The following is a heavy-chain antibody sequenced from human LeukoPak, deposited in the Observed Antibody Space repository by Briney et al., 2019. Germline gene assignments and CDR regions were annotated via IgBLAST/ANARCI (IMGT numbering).Heavy chain of an antibody. CDR1: GGSISGSSCY. CDR2: IYYTGST. Sequence: SETLSLTCTVSGGSISGSSCYWGWIRQPPGKGLEWIGSIYYTGSTYYNPSLKSRVTISVDTSKTQFSLKLSSVTAADTAVYYCARLIGGYNFGVDYWGQGTLVTVSS. V-gene: IGHV4-39*01. CDR3: ARLIGGYNFGVDY. D-gene: IGHD5-24*01. J-gene: IGHJ4*02.